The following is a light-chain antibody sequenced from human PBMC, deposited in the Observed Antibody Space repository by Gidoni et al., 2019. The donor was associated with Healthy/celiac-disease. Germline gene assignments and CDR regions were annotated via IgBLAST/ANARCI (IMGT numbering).Light chain of an antibody. Sequence: AIRMTQSPSSFSASPGDRVTITCRASQCISSYFAWYQQKPGTAPMLLIYAASTLQSGVQSRFSGSGSGTDFTLTISCLHSEDFATYYCQQYYSYPPYTFGQGTKLEIK. J-gene: IGKJ2*01. CDR1: QCISSY. V-gene: IGKV1-8*01. CDR2: AAS. CDR3: QQYYSYPPYT.